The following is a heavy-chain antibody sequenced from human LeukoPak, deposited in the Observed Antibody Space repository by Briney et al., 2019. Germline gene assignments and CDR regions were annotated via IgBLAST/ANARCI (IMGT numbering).Heavy chain of an antibody. Sequence: GRSLRLSCAASGFTFNNYGMHWVRQAPGKGLEWVAAISYDESNKYYADSVKGRFTISRDNSKITWYLQMNALRAEDTALYYCAKPARTDAFDIWGQGTMVTVSS. V-gene: IGHV3-30*18. CDR2: ISYDESNK. CDR1: GFTFNNYG. CDR3: AKPARTDAFDI. J-gene: IGHJ3*02. D-gene: IGHD1-14*01.